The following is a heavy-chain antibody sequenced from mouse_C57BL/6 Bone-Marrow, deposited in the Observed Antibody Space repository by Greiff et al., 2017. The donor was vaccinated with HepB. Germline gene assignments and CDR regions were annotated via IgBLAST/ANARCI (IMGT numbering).Heavy chain of an antibody. D-gene: IGHD3-2*02. CDR2: ISSGSSTI. CDR3: ARDSGPHMDY. J-gene: IGHJ4*01. Sequence: EVMLVESGGGLVKPGGSLKLSCAASGFTFSDYGMHWVRQAPEKGLEWVAYISSGSSTIYYADTVKGRFTISRDNAKNTLFLQMTSLRSEDTAMYYCARDSGPHMDYWGQGTSVTVSS. CDR1: GFTFSDYG. V-gene: IGHV5-17*01.